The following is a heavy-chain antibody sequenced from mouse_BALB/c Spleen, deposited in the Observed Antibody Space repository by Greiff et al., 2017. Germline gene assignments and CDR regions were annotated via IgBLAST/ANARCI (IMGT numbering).Heavy chain of an antibody. D-gene: IGHD1-1*01. V-gene: IGHV5-6-5*01. Sequence: EVKLVESGGGLVKPGGSLKLSCAASGFTFSSYAMSWVRQTPEKRLEWVASISSGGSTYYPESVKGRFTILRDNARNILYLQVSSLRSADTAMYYCACGIATVVAVYDYDGRSWFAFWGQGTLVTVSA. CDR2: ISSGGST. CDR1: GFTFSSYA. CDR3: ACGIATVVAVYDYDGRSWFAF. J-gene: IGHJ3*01.